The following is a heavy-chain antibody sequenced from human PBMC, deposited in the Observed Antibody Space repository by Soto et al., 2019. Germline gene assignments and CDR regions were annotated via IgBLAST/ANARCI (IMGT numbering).Heavy chain of an antibody. CDR2: IHSDGSST. D-gene: IGHD2-21*02. CDR3: ARGDRGAFDL. CDR1: GFTFSYYW. J-gene: IGHJ3*01. V-gene: IGHV3-74*01. Sequence: EVQLVESEGGLVQPGESLRLSCAASGFTFSYYWMHWVRQAPGQGLVWVSCIHSDGSSTTYADSVKGRFTISRDNAKNTVDLQMNSLRAEDTAVYYCARGDRGAFDLWGQGTMVTVSS.